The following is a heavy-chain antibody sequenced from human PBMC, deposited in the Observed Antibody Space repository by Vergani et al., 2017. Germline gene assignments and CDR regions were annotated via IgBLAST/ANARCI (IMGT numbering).Heavy chain of an antibody. Sequence: EVQLVESGGALIKPGGSLRLSCAASGFTFSNAWMSWVPQAPGKGLEWVGRIKSKTDGGTTDYAAPVKGRFIISRDDSKNTLYLQMNSLKTEDTAVYYCAKVGVAAAELDPWGQGTLVTVSS. CDR1: GFTFSNAW. CDR2: IKSKTDGGTT. D-gene: IGHD6-13*01. V-gene: IGHV3-15*02. CDR3: AKVGVAAAELDP. J-gene: IGHJ5*02.